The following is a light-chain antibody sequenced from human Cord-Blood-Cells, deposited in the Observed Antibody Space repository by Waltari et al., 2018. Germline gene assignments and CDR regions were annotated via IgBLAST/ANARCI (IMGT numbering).Light chain of an antibody. CDR2: DAS. Sequence: DIQMTQSPSTLSASVGDRVPITCRASQSISSWLAWYQQKLGKAPKLLISDASSLESGVPSRSSGSGSGTEVTLTISSLQPDDCATYYCQQYNSYSTFGQGTKVEIK. CDR3: QQYNSYST. J-gene: IGKJ1*01. V-gene: IGKV1-5*01. CDR1: QSISSW.